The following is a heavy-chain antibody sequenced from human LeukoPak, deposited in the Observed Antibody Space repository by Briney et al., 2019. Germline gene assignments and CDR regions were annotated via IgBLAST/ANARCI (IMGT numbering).Heavy chain of an antibody. CDR2: INSDGSST. CDR3: ARERIAAAYDY. D-gene: IGHD6-13*01. V-gene: IGHV3-74*01. J-gene: IGHJ4*02. Sequence: GGSLRLSCAASGFTFSSYAMSWVRRAPGKGLEWVSRINSDGSSTSYADSVKGRFTISRDNAKNTLYLQMNSLRAEDTAVYYCARERIAAAYDYWGQGTLVTVSS. CDR1: GFTFSSYA.